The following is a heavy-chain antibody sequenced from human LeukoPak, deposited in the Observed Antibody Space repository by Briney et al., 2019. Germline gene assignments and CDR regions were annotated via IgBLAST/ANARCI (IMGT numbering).Heavy chain of an antibody. D-gene: IGHD3-10*01. J-gene: IGHJ4*02. V-gene: IGHV3-23*01. CDR3: AKNSYGSGSYYLYFDY. CDR1: GFAFSTYA. CDR2: IGGSGDST. Sequence: PGGSLRLSCVASGFAFSTYAISWVRRAPGKGLEWVSVIGGSGDSTYYADSVKGRFTISRDNSKNTLYLQMNSLRAEDTAVYYCAKNSYGSGSYYLYFDYWGQGTLVTVSS.